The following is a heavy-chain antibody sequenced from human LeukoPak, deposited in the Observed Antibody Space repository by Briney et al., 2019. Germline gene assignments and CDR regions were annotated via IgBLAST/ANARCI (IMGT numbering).Heavy chain of an antibody. Sequence: GGSLRLSCAASGFTFSSYAMHWVRQAPGKGLEWVSYISSSSSTIYYADSVKGRFTISRDNAKNSLYLQMNSLRAEDTAVYYCARDRYDYVWGSYRYTFDYWGQGTLVTVSS. CDR2: ISSSSSTI. CDR3: ARDRYDYVWGSYRYTFDY. J-gene: IGHJ4*02. CDR1: GFTFSSYA. D-gene: IGHD3-16*02. V-gene: IGHV3-48*01.